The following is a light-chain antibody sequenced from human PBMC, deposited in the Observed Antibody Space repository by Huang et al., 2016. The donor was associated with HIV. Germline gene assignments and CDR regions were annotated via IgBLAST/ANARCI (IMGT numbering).Light chain of an antibody. CDR3: QQSSSTHWT. CDR2: NAA. J-gene: IGKJ1*01. CDR1: QNINIY. V-gene: IGKV1-39*01. Sequence: DIQMTQSPSSLSASVGDRVTITCRASQNINIYLNWFQHKPGKAPKPLSYNAASLQSGVPSRFSGSGSGTDFTLTIRTLQPEDFATYFCQQSSSTHWTFGPGTKVEI.